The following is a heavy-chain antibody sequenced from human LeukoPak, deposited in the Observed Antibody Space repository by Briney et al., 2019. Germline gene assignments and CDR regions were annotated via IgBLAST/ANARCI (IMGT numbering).Heavy chain of an antibody. CDR3: ARDSSHYLGSSDY. CDR1: GFTFSSYA. J-gene: IGHJ4*02. D-gene: IGHD6-6*01. Sequence: PGGSLRLSCAASGFTFSSYAMSWVRQAPGRGLEWVSVISESGDVTRYADAMKGRFTISRDNAKNTLNLQMNSLRAEDTAIYYCARDSSHYLGSSDYWGQGTLVTVSS. V-gene: IGHV3-23*01. CDR2: ISESGDVT.